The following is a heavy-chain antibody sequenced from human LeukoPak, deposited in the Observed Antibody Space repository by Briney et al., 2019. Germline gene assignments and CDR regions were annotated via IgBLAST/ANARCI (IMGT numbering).Heavy chain of an antibody. J-gene: IGHJ4*02. CDR2: IFYSGST. Sequence: SETLSLTCTVSGGSISTSSYYWGWVRQPPGKGLEWIGNIFYSGSTYYSPSLKSRDTISLDTSRNQFSLKLNSVTAADTAVYYCARVSFPDYWGYFDFWGQGTLVTVSS. CDR3: ARVSFPDYWGYFDF. V-gene: IGHV4-39*07. D-gene: IGHD3-16*02. CDR1: GGSISTSSYY.